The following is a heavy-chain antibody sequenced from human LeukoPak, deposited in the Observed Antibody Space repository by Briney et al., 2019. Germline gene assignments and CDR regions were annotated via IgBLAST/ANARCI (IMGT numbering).Heavy chain of an antibody. CDR1: GFTFSSYS. J-gene: IGHJ4*02. CDR2: ISSSSSYI. D-gene: IGHD2-21*01. Sequence: GGSLRLSCAASGFTFSSYSMNWVRQAPGKGLEWVSSISSSSSYIYYADSVKGRFTISRDNAKNSLYLQMNSLRAEGTAVYYCARDDSVGVFDYWGQGTLVTVSS. V-gene: IGHV3-21*01. CDR3: ARDDSVGVFDY.